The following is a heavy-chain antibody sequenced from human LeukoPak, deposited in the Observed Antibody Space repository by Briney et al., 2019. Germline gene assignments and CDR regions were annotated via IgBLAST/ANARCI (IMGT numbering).Heavy chain of an antibody. CDR3: AKKSGVGYYYDSSGYYLDY. J-gene: IGHJ4*02. CDR1: GFTFSSYA. D-gene: IGHD3-22*01. V-gene: IGHV3-23*01. CDR2: ISGSGGST. Sequence: GGSLRLSCAASGFTFSSYAMSWVRQAPGKGLVWVSGISGSGGSTYYADSVKGRFTISRDNSKNTLYLQMNSLRAEDTAVYYCAKKSGVGYYYDSSGYYLDYWGQGTLVTVSS.